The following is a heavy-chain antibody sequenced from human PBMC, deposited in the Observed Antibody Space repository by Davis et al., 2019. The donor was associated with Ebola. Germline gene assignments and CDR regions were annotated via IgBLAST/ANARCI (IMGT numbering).Heavy chain of an antibody. CDR1: GGTFSSYA. Sequence: SVKVSCKASGGTFSSYAISWVRQAPGQGLEWMGRIIPILGIANYAQKFQGRVTITADKSTSTAYMELSSLRSEDTAVYYCAREGGSYYGNWFDPWGQGTLVTVSS. D-gene: IGHD1-26*01. CDR2: IIPILGIA. J-gene: IGHJ5*02. V-gene: IGHV1-69*04. CDR3: AREGGSYYGNWFDP.